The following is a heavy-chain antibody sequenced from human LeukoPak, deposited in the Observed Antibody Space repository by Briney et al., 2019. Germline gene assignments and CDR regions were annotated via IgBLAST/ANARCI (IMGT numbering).Heavy chain of an antibody. CDR2: INQDGSEK. Sequence: ETLSLTCTVSGGSISSYYWSWIRQPPGKGLEWVANINQDGSEKYYVDSVKGRFTISRDNAKNSLYLQMNSLRAEDTAVYYCAKPVGYYFDYWGQGTLVTVSS. D-gene: IGHD1-26*01. V-gene: IGHV3-7*01. CDR3: AKPVGYYFDY. J-gene: IGHJ4*02. CDR1: GGSISSYY.